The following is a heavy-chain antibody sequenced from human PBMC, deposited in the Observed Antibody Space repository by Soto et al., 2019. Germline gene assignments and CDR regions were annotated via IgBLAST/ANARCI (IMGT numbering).Heavy chain of an antibody. D-gene: IGHD3-10*01. CDR3: AKKVNSGPGSQYFDY. J-gene: IGHJ4*02. V-gene: IGHV3-23*01. Sequence: PGGSLRLSCAASGFIFSDYAMSWVRQAPGKGLEWVSGFRTSGDGGTTYYADSVKGRFTISRDNSKNMLFLQMNSLRAEDTAIYYCAKKVNSGPGSQYFDYWGQGTLVTVSS. CDR2: FRTSGDGGTT. CDR1: GFIFSDYA.